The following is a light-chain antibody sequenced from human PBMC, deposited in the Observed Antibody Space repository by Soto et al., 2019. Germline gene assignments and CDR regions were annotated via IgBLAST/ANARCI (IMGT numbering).Light chain of an antibody. Sequence: EIVMTQSPATLSVSPGERATLSCRASQSVRTNLAWYQQKPGQAPRLLIYGASTRATGIPARFSGSGSGTEFTLTISSLQCDDFAVYYCQQYTNRPPWTFGQGTKVDTK. CDR3: QQYTNRPPWT. V-gene: IGKV3-15*01. CDR1: QSVRTN. J-gene: IGKJ1*01. CDR2: GAS.